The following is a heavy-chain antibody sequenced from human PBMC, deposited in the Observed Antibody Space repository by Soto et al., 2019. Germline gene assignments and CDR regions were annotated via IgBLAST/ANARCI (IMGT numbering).Heavy chain of an antibody. CDR2: VHDSWGS. J-gene: IGHJ6*02. Sequence: QVPLQESGPGLVKPSETLSLSCTVSGGSISSYYWSWIRQTPGKGLEWIGYVHDSWGSNYNPSLKSRVAISLDTSKSQFSLKLTSVTATDTAVYYCARQGFRALHGLVDVWGQGTTVTVSS. CDR3: ARQGFRALHGLVDV. V-gene: IGHV4-59*08. D-gene: IGHD1-26*01. CDR1: GGSISSYY.